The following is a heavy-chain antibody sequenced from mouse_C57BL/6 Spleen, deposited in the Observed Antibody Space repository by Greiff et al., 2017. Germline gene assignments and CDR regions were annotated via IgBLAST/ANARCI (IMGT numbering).Heavy chain of an antibody. J-gene: IGHJ4*01. CDR3: ARSNYDYDDYYAMDD. D-gene: IGHD2-4*01. V-gene: IGHV1-63*01. CDR1: GYTFTNYW. Sequence: QVQLQQSGAELVRPGTSVKMSCKASGYTFTNYWIGWAKQRPGHGLEWIGDIYPGGGYTNYNEKFKGKATLTADKSSSTAYMQFSSLTSEDSAIYYCARSNYDYDDYYAMDDWGQGTSVTVSS. CDR2: IYPGGGYT.